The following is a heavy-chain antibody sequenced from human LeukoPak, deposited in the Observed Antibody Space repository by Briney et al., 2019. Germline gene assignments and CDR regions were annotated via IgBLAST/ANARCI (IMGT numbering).Heavy chain of an antibody. CDR3: ARDSGSKRGFDP. V-gene: IGHV3-7*01. CDR2: IKQDGSEK. CDR1: GFTFSSYG. D-gene: IGHD4-11*01. Sequence: GGSLRLSCAASGFTFSSYGMSWVRQAPGKGLEWVANIKQDGSEKYYVDSVKGRFTISRDNAKNSLYLQMNSLRAEDTAVYYCARDSGSKRGFDPWGQGTLVTVSS. J-gene: IGHJ5*02.